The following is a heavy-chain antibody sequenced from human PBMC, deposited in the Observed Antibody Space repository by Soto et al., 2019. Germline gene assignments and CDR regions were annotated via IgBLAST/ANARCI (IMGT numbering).Heavy chain of an antibody. V-gene: IGHV4-34*01. CDR2: INHSGST. CDR3: ARGGPPSSWYTKFVY. J-gene: IGHJ4*02. Sequence: SETLSLTCAVYGGSFSGYYWSWIRQPPGKGLEWIGEINHSGSTNYNPSLKSRVTISVDTSKNQFSLKLSSVTAADTAVYYCARGGPPSSWYTKFVYWGQGTLVTVSS. CDR1: GGSFSGYY. D-gene: IGHD6-13*01.